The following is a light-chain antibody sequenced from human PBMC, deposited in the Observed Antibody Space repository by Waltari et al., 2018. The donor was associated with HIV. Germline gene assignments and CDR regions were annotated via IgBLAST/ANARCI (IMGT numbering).Light chain of an antibody. V-gene: IGLV2-14*01. CDR1: SSDVGDYNY. CDR2: DGN. CDR3: SSYSGTDTRLGV. J-gene: IGLJ1*01. Sequence: QSALTQPASVSGSPGQSISISCTGTSSDVGDYNYVYWYKHHPTQTTKHIIYDGNYRPSATSRRCSAPKSGNTASPTIFGRQAEEEADYYCSSYSGTDTRLGVFGTGTKVTVL.